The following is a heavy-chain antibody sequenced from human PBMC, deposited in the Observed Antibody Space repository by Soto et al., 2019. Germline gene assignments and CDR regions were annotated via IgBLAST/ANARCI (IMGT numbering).Heavy chain of an antibody. CDR2: INPNSGGT. V-gene: IGHV1-2*04. CDR1: GYTFTGYY. D-gene: IGHD4-17*01. CDR3: ARDRSGTTTVTTLDY. Sequence: QVQLVQSGAEVKKPGASVQVSCKASGYTFTGYYMHWVRQAPGQGLEWMGWINPNSGGTNYAQKFQGWVTMTRDTSISTAYMELSRLRSDDTAVYYCARDRSGTTTVTTLDYWGQGTLVTVSS. J-gene: IGHJ4*02.